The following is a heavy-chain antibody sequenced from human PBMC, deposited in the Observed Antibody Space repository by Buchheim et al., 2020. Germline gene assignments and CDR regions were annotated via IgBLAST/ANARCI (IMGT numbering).Heavy chain of an antibody. J-gene: IGHJ4*02. CDR2: IWYDGSNK. Sequence: QVQLVESGGGVVQPGRSLRLSCAASGFTFSSYCMLWVRQAPGKGLEWVAGIWYDGSNKYYADSVKGRFTISRDNSKNTLYLQMNSLSAEDTAVYYCARVGATEYYFDYWGQGTL. D-gene: IGHD1-26*01. CDR3: ARVGATEYYFDY. CDR1: GFTFSSYC. V-gene: IGHV3-33*01.